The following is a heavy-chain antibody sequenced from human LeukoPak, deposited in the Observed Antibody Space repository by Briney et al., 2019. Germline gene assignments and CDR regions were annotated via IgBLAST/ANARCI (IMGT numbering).Heavy chain of an antibody. J-gene: IGHJ4*02. CDR1: GYTFTSYY. CDR2: INPNNGGT. D-gene: IGHD6-13*01. Sequence: ASVKVSCKASGYTFTSYYMHWVRQAPGQGLEWMGWINPNNGGTNYAQKFQGRVTMTRDTSISTAYMELSRLRYDDTAVYYCARGPSPAAFDYWGQGTLVTVSS. V-gene: IGHV1-2*02. CDR3: ARGPSPAAFDY.